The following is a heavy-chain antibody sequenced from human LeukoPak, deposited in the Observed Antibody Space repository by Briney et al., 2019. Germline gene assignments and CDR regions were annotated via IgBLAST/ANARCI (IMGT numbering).Heavy chain of an antibody. J-gene: IGHJ6*02. CDR2: IHPSDSDT. D-gene: IGHD4-23*01. CDR3: ARCLNDYGANSGYYYGMDV. CDR1: GYNFSNYW. V-gene: IGHV5-51*01. Sequence: KPGDSLKISCKGSGYNFSNYWIGWVRQMPGKGLEWMGVIHPSDSDTRYSPSFQGQVTISADKSIRTVYLQWSSLKASDTAMYSCARCLNDYGANSGYYYGMDVWGQGTTVTVS.